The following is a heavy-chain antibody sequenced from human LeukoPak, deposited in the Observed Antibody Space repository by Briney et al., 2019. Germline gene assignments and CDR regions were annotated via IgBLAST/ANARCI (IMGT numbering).Heavy chain of an antibody. V-gene: IGHV4-34*01. J-gene: IGHJ6*02. CDR1: GGSFSGYY. Sequence: SETLSLTCAVYGGSFSGYYWSWIRQPPGKGLEWIGEINHSGSTNYNPSLKSRVTISADTSKNQFSLKLSSVTAADTAVYYCARGGPSSAQRGGSCYGYYYYYYGMDVWGQGTTVTVSS. CDR3: ARGGPSSAQRGGSCYGYYYYYYGMDV. D-gene: IGHD2-15*01. CDR2: INHSGST.